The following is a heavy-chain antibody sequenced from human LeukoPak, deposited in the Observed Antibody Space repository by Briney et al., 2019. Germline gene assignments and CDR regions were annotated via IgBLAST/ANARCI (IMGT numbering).Heavy chain of an antibody. CDR3: TSPGGFDWFDP. J-gene: IGHJ5*02. V-gene: IGHV3-73*01. CDR2: IRSKANSYAT. Sequence: GGSLRLSCAASGFTFSGSAMPWVRQASGKGLEWVGRIRSKANSYATAYAASVKGRFTISRDDSKNTAYLQMNSLKTEDTAVYYCTSPGGFDWFDPWGQGTLVTVSS. CDR1: GFTFSGSA. D-gene: IGHD3-10*01.